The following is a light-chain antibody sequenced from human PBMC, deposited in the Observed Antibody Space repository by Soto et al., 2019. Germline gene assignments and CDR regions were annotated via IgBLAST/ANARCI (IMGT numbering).Light chain of an antibody. J-gene: IGLJ1*01. CDR3: TSYAGSNPLYA. V-gene: IGLV2-8*01. CDR1: SSDVGGYNY. CDR2: EVS. Sequence: QSVLTQPPSASGSPGQSVTISCTGTSSDVGGYNYVSWYQQHPGKAPKLMNYEVSKRPSGVPDRFSGSKSGNPPPLPVFGLQAEDEADYSCTSYAGSNPLYAFGTGTKVTVL.